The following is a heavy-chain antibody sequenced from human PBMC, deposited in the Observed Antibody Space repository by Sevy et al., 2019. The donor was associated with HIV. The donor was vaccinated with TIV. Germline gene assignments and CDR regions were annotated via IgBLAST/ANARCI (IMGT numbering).Heavy chain of an antibody. CDR3: ARVTFRYYIDY. J-gene: IGHJ4*02. D-gene: IGHD3-22*01. Sequence: ASVKVSCKTSGYPFTNYGVTWVRQAPGQGLEWMGWMSTYNGNTNYAQKYQGRVTMTTDTSTNTVYMGLRSLSSDDTAIYYCARVTFRYYIDYWGQGTLVTVSS. V-gene: IGHV1-18*01. CDR2: MSTYNGNT. CDR1: GYPFTNYG.